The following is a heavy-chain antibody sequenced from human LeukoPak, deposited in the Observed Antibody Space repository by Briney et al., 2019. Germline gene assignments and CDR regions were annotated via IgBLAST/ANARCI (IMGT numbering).Heavy chain of an antibody. Sequence: PGGSVRLSCAASGFTLSGNWMHWVRQAPGKGLVWVSRINSDGSSTSYADSVKGRFTISRDNAKNTLYLQMNSLRAEDTAVYNCARGDNYDYWGQGTLVTGSS. V-gene: IGHV3-74*01. D-gene: IGHD2-15*01. CDR2: INSDGSST. J-gene: IGHJ4*02. CDR1: GFTLSGNW. CDR3: ARGDNYDY.